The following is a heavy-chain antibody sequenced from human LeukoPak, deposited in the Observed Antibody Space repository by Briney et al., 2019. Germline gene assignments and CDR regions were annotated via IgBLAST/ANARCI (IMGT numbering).Heavy chain of an antibody. CDR1: GGSISSSSYY. CDR2: IYYSGST. V-gene: IGHV4-39*01. CDR3: ARRDYGDYFRVLYYFDY. J-gene: IGHJ4*02. Sequence: PSETLSLTCTVSGGSISSSSYYWGWIRQPPGKGLEWIGSIYYSGSTYYNPSLKSRVTISVDTSKNQFSLKLSSVTAADTAVYYCARRDYGDYFRVLYYFDYWGQGTLVTVSS. D-gene: IGHD4-17*01.